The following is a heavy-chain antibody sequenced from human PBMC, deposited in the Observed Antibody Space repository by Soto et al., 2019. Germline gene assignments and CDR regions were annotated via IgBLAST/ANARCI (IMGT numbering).Heavy chain of an antibody. CDR3: ASYRRYCSITSCYARGRYYYYMDV. Sequence: PSQTLSLTCAISGDSVSSNSAAWNWIRQSPSRGLEWLGRTYYRSKWYNDYAVSVKSRITINPDTSKNQFSLQLNSVTPEDTAVYYCASYRRYCSITSCYARGRYYYYMDVWGKGTTVTVSS. CDR1: GDSVSSNSAA. CDR2: TYYRSKWYN. D-gene: IGHD2-2*01. V-gene: IGHV6-1*01. J-gene: IGHJ6*03.